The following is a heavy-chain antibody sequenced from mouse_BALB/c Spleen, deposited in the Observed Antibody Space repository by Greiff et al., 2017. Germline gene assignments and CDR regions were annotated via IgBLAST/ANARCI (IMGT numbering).Heavy chain of an antibody. J-gene: IGHJ3*01. Sequence: VQLQQSGAELVKPGASVKLSCTASGFNIKDTYMHWVKQRPEQGLEWIGRIDPANGNTKYDPTFQGKATITADTSSNTAYLQLSSLTSEDTAVYYCASYGVFAYWGQGTLVTVSA. CDR2: IDPANGNT. CDR3: ASYGVFAY. CDR1: GFNIKDTY. V-gene: IGHV14-3*02. D-gene: IGHD1-1*01.